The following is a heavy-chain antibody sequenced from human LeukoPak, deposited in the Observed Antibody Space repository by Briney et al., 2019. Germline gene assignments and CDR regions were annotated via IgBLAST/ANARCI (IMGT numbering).Heavy chain of an antibody. D-gene: IGHD2-15*01. V-gene: IGHV1-18*04. CDR1: GYTFTSYG. J-gene: IGHJ1*01. Sequence: ASVKVSCKASGYTFTSYGISWVRQAPGQGLEWMGWISAYNGNTNYAQKPQGRVTMTTDTSTSTAYMELRSLRSDDTAVYYCARSAIYCSGGSCHLQHWGQGTLVTVSS. CDR3: ARSAIYCSGGSCHLQH. CDR2: ISAYNGNT.